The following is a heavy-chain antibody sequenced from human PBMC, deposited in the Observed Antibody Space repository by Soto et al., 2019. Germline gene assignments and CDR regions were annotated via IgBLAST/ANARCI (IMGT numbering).Heavy chain of an antibody. J-gene: IGHJ4*02. CDR3: ASVPRVLSTLAAFDY. V-gene: IGHV3-7*01. D-gene: IGHD3-16*01. CDR1: GFTFSRCW. Sequence: GGSLRLSCAASGFTFSRCWMTWVRQAPGKGLEWVANIKQDGSEKYYVDSVKGRFTISRDNAKNSLYLQMNSLRAEDTAIYYCASVPRVLSTLAAFDYWGQGTLVTVSS. CDR2: IKQDGSEK.